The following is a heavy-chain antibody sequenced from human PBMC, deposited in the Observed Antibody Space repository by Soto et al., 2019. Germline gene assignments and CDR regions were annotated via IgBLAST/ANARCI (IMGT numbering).Heavy chain of an antibody. CDR3: ARDRPDY. CDR2: ISSSSSYI. Sequence: VGSLILSCSASGFTFSSYSMNWVRQAPGKWLEWVSSISSSSSYIYYADSVKGRFTISRDNAKNSLYLQMNSLRAEDTAVYYCARDRPDYWGQGTLVTVSS. J-gene: IGHJ4*02. V-gene: IGHV3-21*01. CDR1: GFTFSSYS.